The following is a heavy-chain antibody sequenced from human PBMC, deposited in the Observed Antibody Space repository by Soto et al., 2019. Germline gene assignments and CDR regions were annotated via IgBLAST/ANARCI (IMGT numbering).Heavy chain of an antibody. CDR2: IWYDGSNK. V-gene: IGHV3-33*01. CDR3: ARGEWAAAGTVGGMDV. CDR1: GFTFSSYG. D-gene: IGHD6-13*01. Sequence: GGSLRLSCAASGFTFSSYGMHWVRQARGKGLEWVAVIWYDGSNKYYADSVKGRFTISRDNSKNTLYLQMNSLRAEDTAVYYCARGEWAAAGTVGGMDVWGQGTTVTVSS. J-gene: IGHJ6*02.